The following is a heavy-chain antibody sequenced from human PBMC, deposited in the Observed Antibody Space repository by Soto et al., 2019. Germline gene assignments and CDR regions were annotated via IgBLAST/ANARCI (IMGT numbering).Heavy chain of an antibody. V-gene: IGHV4-59*01. CDR2: IYYSGST. D-gene: IGHD1-26*01. Sequence: ETLSLTCTFSGGSISSYYWSWIRQPPGKGLEWIGYIYYSGSTNYNPSLKSRVTISVDTSKNQFSLRLSSVSAADTAVYYCGRRRMYTLGSYHRFIDYWGQGTLVTVSS. CDR1: GGSISSYY. CDR3: GRRRMYTLGSYHRFIDY. J-gene: IGHJ4*02.